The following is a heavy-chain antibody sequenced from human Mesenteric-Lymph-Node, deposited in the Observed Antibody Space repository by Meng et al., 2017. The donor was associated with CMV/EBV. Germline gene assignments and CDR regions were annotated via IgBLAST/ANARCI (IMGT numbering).Heavy chain of an antibody. D-gene: IGHD6-13*01. CDR2: ISSGGSTI. CDR3: AREGAWGSSTQFDH. Sequence: DYGFTFSDYYMAWVSQARREGLEWISYISSGGSTIYYADSVEGRFTISRNNAKNSLYLQMASLRAEDTAVFYCAREGAWGSSTQFDHWGQGTLVTVSS. V-gene: IGHV3-11*01. CDR1: GFTFSDYY. J-gene: IGHJ4*02.